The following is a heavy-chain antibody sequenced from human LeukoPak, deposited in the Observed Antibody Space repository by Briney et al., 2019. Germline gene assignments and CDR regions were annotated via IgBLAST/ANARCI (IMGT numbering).Heavy chain of an antibody. CDR3: ARGGSSSWYFDY. V-gene: IGHV4-39*07. CDR1: GGSISSSNNY. D-gene: IGHD6-13*01. CDR2: IYYSGST. J-gene: IGHJ4*02. Sequence: PSETLSLTCTVSGGSISSSNNYWGWIRQPPGKGLEWIGTIYYSGSTYYNPSLKSRVTISVDTSKNQFSLKLSSVTAADTAVYYCARGGSSSWYFDYWGQGTLVTVSS.